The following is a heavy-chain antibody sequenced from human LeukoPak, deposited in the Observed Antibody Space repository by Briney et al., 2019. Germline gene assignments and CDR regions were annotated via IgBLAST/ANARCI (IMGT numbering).Heavy chain of an antibody. J-gene: IGHJ6*02. V-gene: IGHV3-73*01. Sequence: PGGSLRLSCAASGFTFSNYGMHWVRQASGKGLEWVGRIRSKANSYATAYAASVEGRFTISRDDSKNTAFLQTNALKTEDSAVYYCSASLKTYCSGGKCHSDYYYYGMDVWGQGTTVTVSS. D-gene: IGHD2-15*01. CDR2: IRSKANSYAT. CDR3: SASLKTYCSGGKCHSDYYYYGMDV. CDR1: GFTFSNYG.